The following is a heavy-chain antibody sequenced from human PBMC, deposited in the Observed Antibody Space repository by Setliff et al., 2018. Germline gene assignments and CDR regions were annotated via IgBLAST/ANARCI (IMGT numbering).Heavy chain of an antibody. Sequence: SETLSLTCAVYGGSFSGYYWNWIRQAPGKGLEWIGEINHRGTASYTPSLKGRVTISVDTSKNLFSLKLSSVTAADTAVYFCARGPRFDYESPTYRRRFDPWGQGTAVTVSS. CDR2: INHRGTA. D-gene: IGHD3-22*01. V-gene: IGHV4-34*01. CDR1: GGSFSGYY. CDR3: ARGPRFDYESPTYRRRFDP. J-gene: IGHJ5*02.